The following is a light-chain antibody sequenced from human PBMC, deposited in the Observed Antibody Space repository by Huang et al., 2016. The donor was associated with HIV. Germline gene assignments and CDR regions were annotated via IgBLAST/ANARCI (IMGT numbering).Light chain of an antibody. Sequence: EIVLTQSPGTLSLSPGERATLSCRASQSVTSDFLAWYQQKPGQAPRFLIYGASTRATGIPDFTLTISRLEPEDFAVYYCQQYGSSPLTFGGGTKVEIK. V-gene: IGKV3-20*01. CDR1: QSVTSDF. CDR2: GAS. CDR3: QQYGSSPLT. J-gene: IGKJ4*01.